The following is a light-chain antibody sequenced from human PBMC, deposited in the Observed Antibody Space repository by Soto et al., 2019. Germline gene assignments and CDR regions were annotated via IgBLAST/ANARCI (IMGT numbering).Light chain of an antibody. CDR2: GAS. CDR1: QSVSSN. V-gene: IGKV3-15*01. J-gene: IGKJ1*01. Sequence: EIVMTQSPATLSVSPGERANLSCRASQSVSSNLAWYKQKPGQAPRLLIYGASTRATGIQARFSGSGSGTEFTLTISSLQSEDFAVYYCQQYNNWPRTFGQGTKVDIK. CDR3: QQYNNWPRT.